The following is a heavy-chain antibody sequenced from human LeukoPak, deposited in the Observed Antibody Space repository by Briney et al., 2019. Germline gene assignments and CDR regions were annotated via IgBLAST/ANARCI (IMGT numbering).Heavy chain of an antibody. D-gene: IGHD1-26*01. CDR2: IIPIFGTA. V-gene: IGHV1-69*13. CDR1: GGTFSSYA. CDR3: ARDSRIVGATHFDL. Sequence: SVKVSCKASGGTFSSYAISWVRHAPGQGLEWMGGIIPIFGTANYAQKFQGRVTITADESTSTAYMELSSLRSEDTAVYYCARDSRIVGATHFDLWGRGTLVTVSS. J-gene: IGHJ2*01.